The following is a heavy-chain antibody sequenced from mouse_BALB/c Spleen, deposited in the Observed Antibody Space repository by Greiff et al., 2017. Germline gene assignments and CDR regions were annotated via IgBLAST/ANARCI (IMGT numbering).Heavy chain of an antibody. J-gene: IGHJ1*01. CDR1: GYTFTSYT. CDR2: INPSSGYT. D-gene: IGHD2-1*01. Sequence: QVQLKESAAELARPGASVKMSCKASGYTFTSYTMHWVKQRPGQGLEWIGYINPSSGYTEYNQKFKDKTTLTADKSSSTAYMQLSSLTSEDSAVYYCARYYGNYWYFDVWGAGTTVTVSS. V-gene: IGHV1-4*02. CDR3: ARYYGNYWYFDV.